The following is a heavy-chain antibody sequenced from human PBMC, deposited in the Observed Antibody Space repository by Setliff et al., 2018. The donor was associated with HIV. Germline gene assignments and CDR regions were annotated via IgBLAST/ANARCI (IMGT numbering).Heavy chain of an antibody. J-gene: IGHJ4*02. CDR1: GGSFSGYY. V-gene: IGHV4-34*01. CDR3: ARVFPPNFISAFVPGAFYY. Sequence: SETLSLTCAVYGGSFSGYYYTWIRQPPGEGLEWIGEINHSGSTNYNPSLRSRVTISVDTSKNQFSLKLNSVTAADTAVYYCARVFPPNFISAFVPGAFYYWGQGTLFTVSS. CDR2: INHSGST. D-gene: IGHD3-3*02.